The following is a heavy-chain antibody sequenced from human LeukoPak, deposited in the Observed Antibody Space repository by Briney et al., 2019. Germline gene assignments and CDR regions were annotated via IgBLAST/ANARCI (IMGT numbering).Heavy chain of an antibody. Sequence: LPGRSLRLSCAASGFTFSSYGMHWVRQAPGKGLEWVAVIWYDGSNKYYADSVKGRFTISRDNSKNTLYLQMNSLRAEDTAVYYGSRVSVGYPYWCDPWGQGPLVTVSS. CDR2: IWYDGSNK. D-gene: IGHD3-22*01. CDR3: SRVSVGYPYWCDP. CDR1: GFTFSSYG. J-gene: IGHJ5*02. V-gene: IGHV3-33*01.